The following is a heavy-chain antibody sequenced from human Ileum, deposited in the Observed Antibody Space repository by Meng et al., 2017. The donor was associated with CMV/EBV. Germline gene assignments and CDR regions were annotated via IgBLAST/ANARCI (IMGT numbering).Heavy chain of an antibody. Sequence: QVDLGQYGTEVKKPGASVKVSCKTSGYTFTNHNIAWVRQAPGQGLEWMGWISVHHGNTDYAQKYQDRVTMTRDTSTNTAYMELRSLTSDDTAMYYCARDNWGYDYWGQGTLVTVSS. CDR1: GYTFTNHN. D-gene: IGHD7-27*01. CDR2: ISVHHGNT. V-gene: IGHV1-18*01. CDR3: ARDNWGYDY. J-gene: IGHJ4*02.